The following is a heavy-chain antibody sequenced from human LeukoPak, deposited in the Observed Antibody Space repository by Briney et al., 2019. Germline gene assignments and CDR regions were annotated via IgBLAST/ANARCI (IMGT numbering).Heavy chain of an antibody. CDR2: ISWNSGSI. D-gene: IGHD6-6*01. V-gene: IGHV3-9*01. CDR3: AKGDGPQSSYYFDY. Sequence: GGSLRLSCAASGFTFDDYAMHWVRQAPGKGLEWVSGISWNSGSIGYADSVKGRFTISRDNAKNSLYLQMNSLGAEDTALYYCAKGDGPQSSYYFDYWGQGTLVTVSS. CDR1: GFTFDDYA. J-gene: IGHJ4*02.